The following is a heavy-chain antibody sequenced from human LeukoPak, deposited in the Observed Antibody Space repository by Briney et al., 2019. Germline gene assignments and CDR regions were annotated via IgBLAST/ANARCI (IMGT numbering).Heavy chain of an antibody. D-gene: IGHD5-24*01. CDR2: IIPIFGTA. CDR3: ARDNSVRDEAWWFNP. Sequence: SVKVPCKASGGTFSSYAISWVRQAPGQGLEWMGGIIPIFGTANYAQKFQGRVTITADKSTSTAYMELSSLRSEDTAVYYCARDNSVRDEAWWFNPWGQGTLVTVSS. J-gene: IGHJ5*02. V-gene: IGHV1-69*06. CDR1: GGTFSSYA.